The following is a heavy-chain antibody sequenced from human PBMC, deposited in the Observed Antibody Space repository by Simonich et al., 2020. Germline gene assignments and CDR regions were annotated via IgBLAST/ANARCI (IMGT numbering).Heavy chain of an antibody. J-gene: IGHJ3*02. CDR3: ARVRFEAFDI. V-gene: IGHV1-2*02. Sequence: QVQLVQSGAGVKKPGASVKVSCKASGYTFTGYYMHWVRQAPGQGLEWMGWLNPNSGGTNDAQKFQGRVTMTRDTSISTAYMELSRLRSDDTAVYYCARVRFEAFDIWGQGTMVTVSS. CDR2: LNPNSGGT. CDR1: GYTFTGYY.